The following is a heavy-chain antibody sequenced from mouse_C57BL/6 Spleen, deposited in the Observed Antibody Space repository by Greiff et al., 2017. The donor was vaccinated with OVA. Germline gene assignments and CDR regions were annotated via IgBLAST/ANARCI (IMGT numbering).Heavy chain of an antibody. Sequence: VMLVESGPGLVAPSQSLSITCTVSGFSLTSYGVSWVRQPPGKGLEWLGVIWGDGSTNYHSALISRLSISKDNSKSQVFLKLNSLQTDDTATYYCAKIGAYYSNYGSPYYAMDYWGQGTSVTVSS. CDR3: AKIGAYYSNYGSPYYAMDY. J-gene: IGHJ4*01. D-gene: IGHD2-5*01. CDR2: IWGDGST. CDR1: GFSLTSYG. V-gene: IGHV2-3*01.